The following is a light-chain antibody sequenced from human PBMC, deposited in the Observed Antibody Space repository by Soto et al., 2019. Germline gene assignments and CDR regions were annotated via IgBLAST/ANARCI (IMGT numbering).Light chain of an antibody. Sequence: QLVLTQSSSASASLGSSVKLTCTLSSGHSSYIIAWHQQQTGKAPLYLMKLEGSGSYNKGSGVPDRFSGSSSGADHYLTISTLQSEDGADYYWENWDSNTPVVFGGGTKLTV. CDR3: ENWDSNTPVV. J-gene: IGLJ2*01. CDR1: SGHSSYI. V-gene: IGLV4-60*03. CDR2: LEGSGSY.